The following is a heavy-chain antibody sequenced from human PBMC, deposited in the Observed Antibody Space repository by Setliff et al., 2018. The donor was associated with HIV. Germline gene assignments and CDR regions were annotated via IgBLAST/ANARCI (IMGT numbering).Heavy chain of an antibody. J-gene: IGHJ4*02. CDR2: IHYTGNT. Sequence: KPSETLSLTCAVYGGSFSGYYWGWIRQPPGKGLQWIGSIHYTGNTYSNPSLKSRVTISVDASKNQISLKLTSVTAADTAIYFCAREADGIDYWGQGSLVTVSS. CDR1: GGSFSGYY. D-gene: IGHD2-15*01. CDR3: AREADGIDY. V-gene: IGHV4-34*01.